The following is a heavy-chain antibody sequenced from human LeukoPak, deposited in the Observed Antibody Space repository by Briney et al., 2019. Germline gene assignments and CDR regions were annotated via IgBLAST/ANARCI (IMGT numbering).Heavy chain of an antibody. V-gene: IGHV5-51*01. CDR2: IYPGDSDT. J-gene: IGHJ3*02. D-gene: IGHD3-22*01. Sequence: GESLKISCETSGYSFTSNWIGWVRQVPGKGLEWMGIIYPGDSDTRYSPSFQGQVTISADKSISTAYLQWSSLKASDTAMYYCARQAGYYYDSSDAFDIWGQGTMVTVSS. CDR1: GYSFTSNW. CDR3: ARQAGYYYDSSDAFDI.